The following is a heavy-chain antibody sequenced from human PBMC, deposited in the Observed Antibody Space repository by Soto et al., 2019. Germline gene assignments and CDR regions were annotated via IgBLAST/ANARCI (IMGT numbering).Heavy chain of an antibody. CDR1: GFTFSSYA. CDR2: ISGSGGST. CDR3: AKNWCSGGSCYGRNYYYYMDV. J-gene: IGHJ6*03. D-gene: IGHD2-15*01. Sequence: GGSLRLSCVASGFTFSSYAMSWVRQAPGKGLEWVSAISGSGGSTYYADSVKGRFTISRDNSKNTLYLQMNSLRAEDTAVYYCAKNWCSGGSCYGRNYYYYMDVWGKGTTVTVS. V-gene: IGHV3-23*01.